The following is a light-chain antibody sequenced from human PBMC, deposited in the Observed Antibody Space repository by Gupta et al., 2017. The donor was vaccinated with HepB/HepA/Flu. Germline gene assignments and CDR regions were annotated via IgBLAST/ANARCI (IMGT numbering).Light chain of an antibody. CDR3: QQRDDYPIT. V-gene: IGKV1-9*01. Sequence: DIQLTQSPSFLSASVGDRVTITCRASQGVGSYFAWYQQKPGKAPKILIYAASTVKSGVPSRFSGSGSGTEFTLTISSRQPEDFAVYYCQQRDDYPITFGQGTRLEIK. J-gene: IGKJ5*01. CDR1: QGVGSY. CDR2: AAS.